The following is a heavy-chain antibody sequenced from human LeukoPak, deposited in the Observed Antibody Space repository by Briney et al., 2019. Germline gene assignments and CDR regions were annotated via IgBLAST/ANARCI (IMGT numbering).Heavy chain of an antibody. J-gene: IGHJ3*02. CDR2: IYYSGST. V-gene: IGHV4-39*02. Sequence: SETLSLTCTVSGGSISSSSYYWGWIRQPPGKGLEWIGSIYYSGSTYYNPSLKSRVTISVDTSRNQFSLKLSSVTAADTAIYYCAREYFLPGAFGNWGPGTTVTVSS. D-gene: IGHD3-9*01. CDR1: GGSISSSSYY. CDR3: AREYFLPGAFGN.